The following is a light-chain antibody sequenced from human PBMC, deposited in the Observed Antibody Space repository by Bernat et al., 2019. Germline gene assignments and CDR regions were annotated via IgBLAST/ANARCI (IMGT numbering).Light chain of an antibody. CDR1: SSDVGGYNY. V-gene: IGLV2-14*03. J-gene: IGLJ1*01. CDR3: SSYTGSTTLVFV. CDR2: HVS. Sequence: QSALTQPASVSGSLGQSITISCTGTSSDVGGYNYVSWYQHHPGKAPKLMIYHVSSRPSGVSNRFSGSKSDNTASLTISGLQADDEADYDCSSYTGSTTLVFVFGSGTKVTVL.